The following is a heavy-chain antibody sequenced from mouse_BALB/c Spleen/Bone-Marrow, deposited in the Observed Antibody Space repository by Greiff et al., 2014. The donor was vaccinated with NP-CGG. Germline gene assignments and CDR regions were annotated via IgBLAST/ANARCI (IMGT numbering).Heavy chain of an antibody. CDR3: ARGKYEGAMEY. V-gene: IGHV1-87*01. D-gene: IGHD2-14*01. CDR2: IYPGDGDT. Sequence: QVQLKQSGAELARPGASVKLSCKASGYTFTGYWMQWIKQRPGQGLEWIGAIYPGDGDTRYTQKFKGKATLTADKSSSTAYMQLSSLASEDSAVYYCARGKYEGAMEYWGQGTSVTVRS. J-gene: IGHJ4*01. CDR1: GYTFTGYW.